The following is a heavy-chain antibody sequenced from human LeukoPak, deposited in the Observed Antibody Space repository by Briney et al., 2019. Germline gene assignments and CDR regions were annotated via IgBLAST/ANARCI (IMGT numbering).Heavy chain of an antibody. CDR1: GYTFTSYD. CDR2: MNPNSGNT. J-gene: IGHJ6*03. Sequence: SVKVSCKASGYTFTSYDINWVRQATGQGLEWMGWMNPNSGNTGYAQKFQGRVTITRNTSISTAYMELSSLRSEDTAVYYCARGAKRAARDMVYYYYMDVWGKGTTVTVSS. D-gene: IGHD6-6*01. V-gene: IGHV1-8*03. CDR3: ARGAKRAARDMVYYYYMDV.